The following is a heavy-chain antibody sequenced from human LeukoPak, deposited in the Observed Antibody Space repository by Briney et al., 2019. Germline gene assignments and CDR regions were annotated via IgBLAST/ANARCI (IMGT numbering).Heavy chain of an antibody. CDR2: IKRAVGSGIE. Sequence: RGSLRLPCVASGSRPSNAWTRWVRQAPPQALEWAGRIKRAVGSGIEDYAVPVKGRFIISRADSKNTLYLQMNSLQSEDTGVYYCTADVSDSSGYCHDYWGQGTQVTVS. CDR3: TADVSDSSGYCHDY. CDR1: GSRPSNAW. D-gene: IGHD3-22*01. V-gene: IGHV3-15*01. J-gene: IGHJ4*02.